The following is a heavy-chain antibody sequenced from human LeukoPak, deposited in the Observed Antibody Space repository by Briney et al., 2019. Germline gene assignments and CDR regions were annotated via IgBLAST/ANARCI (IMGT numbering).Heavy chain of an antibody. D-gene: IGHD2-8*01. J-gene: IGHJ6*03. V-gene: IGHV4-38-2*01. Sequence: SETLSLTCAVSGYSISSGYYWGRIRQPPGQGLGWIASIYHSGSTYYNPSLKSRVTTSTDTSTNHFSLKISSVPDTAAPFFHCTRIHTTGDHCTNGVSGQGDYYSFDVWSKGTTVTVSS. CDR1: GYSISSGYY. CDR3: TRIHTTGDHCTNGVSGQGDYYSFDV. CDR2: IYHSGST.